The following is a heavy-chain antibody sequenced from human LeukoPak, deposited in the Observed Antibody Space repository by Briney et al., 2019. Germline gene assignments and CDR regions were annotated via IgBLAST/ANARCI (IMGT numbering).Heavy chain of an antibody. V-gene: IGHV4-34*01. J-gene: IGHJ6*02. CDR2: INHSGST. CDR3: ARGTLVVVPAAGDYYYGMDV. Sequence: PSETLSLTCAVYGGSFSGYYWSWIRQPPGKGLEWIGEINHSGSTNYNPSLKSRVTISVDTSKNQFSLKLSSVTAADTAVYYCARGTLVVVPAAGDYYYGMDVWGQGTTVTVS. CDR1: GGSFSGYY. D-gene: IGHD2-2*01.